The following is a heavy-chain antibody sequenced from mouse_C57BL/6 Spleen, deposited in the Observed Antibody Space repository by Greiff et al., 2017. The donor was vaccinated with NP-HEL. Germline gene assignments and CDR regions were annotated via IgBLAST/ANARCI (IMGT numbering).Heavy chain of an antibody. CDR1: GYTFTSYW. J-gene: IGHJ4*01. D-gene: IGHD1-1*01. CDR3: ARRYDGSSGLYYYAMDY. Sequence: VQLQQSGAELAKPGASVKLSCKASGYTFTSYWMHWVKQRPGQGLEWIGYINPSSGYTKYNQKFKDKATLTADKSSSTAYMQLSSLTYEDSAVYYCARRYDGSSGLYYYAMDYWGQGTSVTVSS. V-gene: IGHV1-7*01. CDR2: INPSSGYT.